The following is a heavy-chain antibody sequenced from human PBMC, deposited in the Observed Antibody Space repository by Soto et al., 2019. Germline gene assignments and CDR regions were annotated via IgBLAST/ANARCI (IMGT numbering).Heavy chain of an antibody. CDR2: INSDGSST. CDR3: ARVTGLYYYYYGMDV. V-gene: IGHV3-74*01. Sequence: PGGSLRLSCAASGFTFSSYWMHWVRQAPGKGLVWVSRINSDGSSTSYADSVKGRFTISRDNAKNTLYLQMNSLRAEDTAVYYCARVTGLYYYYYGMDVWGQGTTVTVS. CDR1: GFTFSSYW. D-gene: IGHD3-16*01. J-gene: IGHJ6*02.